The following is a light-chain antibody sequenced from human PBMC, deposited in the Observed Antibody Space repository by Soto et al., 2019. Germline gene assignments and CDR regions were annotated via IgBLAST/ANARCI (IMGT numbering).Light chain of an antibody. CDR3: QQYDRFPYS. CDR2: EAS. Sequence: DIQMTQSPSTLSASVGDTVSITCRASLSISSWLAWYQQKPGKAPKLLIYEASNLKSEVPSRFSGSGSGTDFTLTINGLQPDDFATYYCQQYDRFPYSFGQGTRLEIK. V-gene: IGKV1-5*03. CDR1: LSISSW. J-gene: IGKJ2*01.